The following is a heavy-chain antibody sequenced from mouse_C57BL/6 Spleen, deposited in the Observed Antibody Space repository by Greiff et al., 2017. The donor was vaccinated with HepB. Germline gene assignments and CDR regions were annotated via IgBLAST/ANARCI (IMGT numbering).Heavy chain of an antibody. V-gene: IGHV1-18*01. J-gene: IGHJ2*01. Sequence: VHVKQSGPELVKPGASVKIPCKASGYTFTDYNMDWVKQSHGKSLEWIGDINPNNGGTIYNQKFKGKATLTVDKSSSTAYMELRSLTSEDTAVYYCARTGLSYDYDGVLFDCWGQGTTLTVSS. D-gene: IGHD2-4*01. CDR1: GYTFTDYN. CDR2: INPNNGGT. CDR3: ARTGLSYDYDGVLFDC.